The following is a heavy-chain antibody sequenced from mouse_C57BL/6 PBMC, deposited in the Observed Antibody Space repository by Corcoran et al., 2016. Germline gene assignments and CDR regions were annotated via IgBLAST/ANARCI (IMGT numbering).Heavy chain of an antibody. Sequence: QIQLVQSGPELKKPGETVKISCKASGYTFTTYGMSWVKQAPGKGLKWMGWINTYSGVPTYADDFKGRFAFSLETSASTAYLQINNLKNGDTATYFCAIRQLRHLYYYAMDYWGQGTSVTVSS. D-gene: IGHD3-2*02. V-gene: IGHV9-3*01. CDR3: AIRQLRHLYYYAMDY. CDR1: GYTFTTYG. CDR2: INTYSGVP. J-gene: IGHJ4*01.